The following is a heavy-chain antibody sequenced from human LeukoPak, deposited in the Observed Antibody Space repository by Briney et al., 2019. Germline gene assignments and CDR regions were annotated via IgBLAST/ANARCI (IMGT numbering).Heavy chain of an antibody. V-gene: IGHV3-15*01. D-gene: IGHD3-10*01. CDR1: GFTFSNAW. J-gene: IGHJ4*02. CDR2: IKRKSDGGTT. Sequence: KTGGSLRLSCAASGFTFSNAWTAWVRQAPGKGLEWVGRIKRKSDGGTTDYAAPVEGRFTISTDDSKNTLYLQMNSLKADDTAVYYCTTAYFYGSGSPFFYYWGQGTLVTVSS. CDR3: TTAYFYGSGSPFFYY.